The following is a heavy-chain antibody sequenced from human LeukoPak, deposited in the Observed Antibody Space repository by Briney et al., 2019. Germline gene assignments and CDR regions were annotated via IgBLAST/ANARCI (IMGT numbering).Heavy chain of an antibody. J-gene: IGHJ4*02. CDR2: IYYSGST. CDR1: GGSISSGGYY. CDR3: ARGVSYYFDY. V-gene: IGHV4-31*03. D-gene: IGHD4-23*01. Sequence: PSQTLSLTCTVSGGSISSGGYYWSWIRRHPGKGLEWIGYIYYSGSTYYNPSLKSRVTISVDTSKNQFSLKLSSVTAADTAVYYCARGVSYYFDYWGQGTLVTVSS.